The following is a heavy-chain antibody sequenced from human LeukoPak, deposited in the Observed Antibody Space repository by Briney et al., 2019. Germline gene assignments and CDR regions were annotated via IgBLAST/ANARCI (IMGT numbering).Heavy chain of an antibody. J-gene: IGHJ5*02. CDR2: ISGSGGST. CDR3: ARARPVVYERWFDP. CDR1: XXXXSYA. D-gene: IGHD6-6*01. Sequence: XXXXSYAMSWVRQXPGXGLEWVSAISGSGGSTYYADSVKGRFTISRDNSKNTLYLQMNSLRAEDTAVYYCARARPVVYERWFDPWGQGTLVTVSS. V-gene: IGHV3-23*01.